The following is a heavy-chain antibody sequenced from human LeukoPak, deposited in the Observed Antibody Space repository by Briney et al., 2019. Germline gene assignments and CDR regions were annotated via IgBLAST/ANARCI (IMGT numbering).Heavy chain of an antibody. CDR2: IRSNSDGGAI. D-gene: IGHD3-22*01. V-gene: IGHV3-15*07. CDR3: ATDFYDST. J-gene: IGHJ5*02. CDR1: GFTFSNAW. Sequence: PGGSLRLSCATSGFTFSNAWMNWVRQAPGKGLEWVGRIRSNSDGGAIDYAAPVKGRFTLSRNDSKTTLYLQMNSLQTEDTAVYYCATDFYDSTWGQGTLVTVSS.